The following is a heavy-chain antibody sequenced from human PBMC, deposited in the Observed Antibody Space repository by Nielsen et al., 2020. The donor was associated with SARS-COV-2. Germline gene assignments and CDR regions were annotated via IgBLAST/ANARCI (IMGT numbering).Heavy chain of an antibody. Sequence: SLKISCAASGFTFDDYGMSWVRQAPGKGLEWVSGISWNSGSIGYADSVKGRFTISRDNAKNSLYLQMNSLRAEDTALYYCAKTAYYDILTGYSAVDYWGQGTLVTVSS. CDR2: ISWNSGSI. J-gene: IGHJ4*02. CDR3: AKTAYYDILTGYSAVDY. D-gene: IGHD3-9*01. CDR1: GFTFDDYG. V-gene: IGHV3-9*01.